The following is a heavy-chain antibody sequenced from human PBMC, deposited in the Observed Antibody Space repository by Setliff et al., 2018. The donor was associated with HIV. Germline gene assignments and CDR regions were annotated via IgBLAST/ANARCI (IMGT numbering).Heavy chain of an antibody. J-gene: IGHJ4*02. CDR1: GGTFSSYV. V-gene: IGHV1-69*10. D-gene: IGHD1-26*01. CDR2: AIPMLGIA. Sequence: SVKVSCKASGGTFSSYVINWVRQAPGQGLEWMGGAIPMLGIANHVHKFQGRVTITADESTSTAYMELSSLRSEDTAVYYCAREIVGATGVSWYYFDYWGQGTLVTVSS. CDR3: AREIVGATGVSWYYFDY.